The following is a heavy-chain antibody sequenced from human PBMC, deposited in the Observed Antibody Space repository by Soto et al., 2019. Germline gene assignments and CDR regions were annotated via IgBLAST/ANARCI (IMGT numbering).Heavy chain of an antibody. CDR1: GGSISSYY. V-gene: IGHV4-59*01. CDR3: AGDALVGYDSSGYYGGGWFDP. J-gene: IGHJ5*02. Sequence: SETLSLTCTVSGGSISSYYWSWVRQPPGKGLEWIGYIYYTGSTNYNPSLRGRVTISVDTSKNQFSLKLSSVTAADTAVYYCAGDALVGYDSSGYYGGGWFDPWGQGTLVTVSS. D-gene: IGHD3-22*01. CDR2: IYYTGST.